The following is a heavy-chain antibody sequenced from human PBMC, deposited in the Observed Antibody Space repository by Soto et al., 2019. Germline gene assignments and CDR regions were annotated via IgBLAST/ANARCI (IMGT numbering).Heavy chain of an antibody. CDR1: GGSISSSSYY. V-gene: IGHV4-39*01. CDR2: IYYSGST. J-gene: IGHJ3*02. D-gene: IGHD3-10*01. CDR3: ARRSQTGDFDI. Sequence: PSETLSLTCTVSGGSISSSSYYWGWIRQPPGKGLEWIGSIYYSGSTYYNPSLKSRVTISVDTSKNQFSLKLSSVTAADTAVYYCARRSQTGDFDIWCQGTMVNVAS.